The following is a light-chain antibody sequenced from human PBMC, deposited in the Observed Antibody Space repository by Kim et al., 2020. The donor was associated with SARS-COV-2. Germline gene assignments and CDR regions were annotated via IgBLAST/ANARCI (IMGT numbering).Light chain of an antibody. CDR1: QGISSY. CDR3: QKYNDAPWT. V-gene: IGKV1-27*01. CDR2: DAS. J-gene: IGKJ1*01. Sequence: DIQMTQSPSSLSASVGDRVTITCRASQGISSYVAWYQQKPGEAPRLLIYDASALQSGVPSRFSGSGSGTDFTLTISGLQPEDVATYYCQKYNDAPWTFGQGTKVDIK.